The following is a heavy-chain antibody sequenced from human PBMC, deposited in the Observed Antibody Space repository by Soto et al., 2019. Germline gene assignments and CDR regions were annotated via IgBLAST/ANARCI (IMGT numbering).Heavy chain of an antibody. V-gene: IGHV3-23*01. CDR1: EFTFSLYV. Sequence: GSLRLSCVGSEFTFSLYVIGWVRQAPGKGPEWVSFISGSGASTYYADSVKGRFTIPRDNARNSLYLQMNSLRAEDTAVYYCARDPTLRFLEWLPTPYYYYGMDVWGQGTTVTVSS. CDR2: ISGSGAST. J-gene: IGHJ6*02. CDR3: ARDPTLRFLEWLPTPYYYYGMDV. D-gene: IGHD3-3*01.